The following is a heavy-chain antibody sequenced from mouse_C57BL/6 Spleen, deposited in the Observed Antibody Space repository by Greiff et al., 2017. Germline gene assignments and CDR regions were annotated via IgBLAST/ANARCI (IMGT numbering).Heavy chain of an antibody. V-gene: IGHV1-82*01. CDR2: IYPGDGDT. J-gene: IGHJ3*01. Sequence: VQLQQSGPELVKPGASVKISCKASGYAFSSSWMNWVKQRPGQGLEWIGRIYPGDGDTNYNGKFKGKATLTADKSSSTAYMQLSSLTSEDSAVYFCARSIDGELAVWGKGTLVTVSA. CDR3: ARSIDGELAV. CDR1: GYAFSSSW. D-gene: IGHD3-3*01.